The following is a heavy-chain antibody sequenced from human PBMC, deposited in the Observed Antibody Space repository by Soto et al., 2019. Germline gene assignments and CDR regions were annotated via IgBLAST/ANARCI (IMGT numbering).Heavy chain of an antibody. D-gene: IGHD4-4*01. V-gene: IGHV3-33*01. CDR1: GFTFSSYG. CDR3: ARTPEYSNYGPTDY. CDR2: IWYDGSNK. Sequence: GGSLRLSCAASGFTFSSYGMHWVRQAPGKGLEWVAVIWYDGSNKYYADSVKGRFTISRDNSKNTLYLQMNSLRAEDTAVYYCARTPEYSNYGPTDYWGQGTLVTVSS. J-gene: IGHJ4*02.